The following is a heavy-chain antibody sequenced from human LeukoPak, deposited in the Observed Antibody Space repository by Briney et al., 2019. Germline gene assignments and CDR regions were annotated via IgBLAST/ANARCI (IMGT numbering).Heavy chain of an antibody. V-gene: IGHV4-59*01. CDR3: AQGSSNWAKFDY. CDR2: IYYTGST. J-gene: IGHJ4*02. D-gene: IGHD4-11*01. Sequence: SETLSLTCTVSGDSISSSYWSWIRQPPGKELEGIGFIYYTGSTNYNPSLKSRVTISVDTSKNQFSLKLSSVTAADTAVYYCAQGSSNWAKFDYWGQGTLVTVSS. CDR1: GDSISSSY.